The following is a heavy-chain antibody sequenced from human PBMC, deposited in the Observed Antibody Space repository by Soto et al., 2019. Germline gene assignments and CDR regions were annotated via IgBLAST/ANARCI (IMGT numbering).Heavy chain of an antibody. CDR2: IIHIFGTA. Sequence: QVQLVQSGAEVKKPGSSVKVSCKASGGTFSSYAISWVRQAPGQGLEWMGGIIHIFGTANFAQKFQGRVTITANESTSKAYMELSSLRSEETAVYYCASLWFGESSWGQGTLVTVSS. J-gene: IGHJ4*02. CDR1: GGTFSSYA. CDR3: ASLWFGESS. V-gene: IGHV1-69*01. D-gene: IGHD3-10*01.